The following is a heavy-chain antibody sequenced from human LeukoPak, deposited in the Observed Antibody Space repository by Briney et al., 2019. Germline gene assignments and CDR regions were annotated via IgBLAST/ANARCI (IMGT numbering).Heavy chain of an antibody. V-gene: IGHV4-39*07. J-gene: IGHJ4*01. D-gene: IGHD2-21*02. CDR1: GGSITSSPYH. Sequence: SETLSLTCTVSGGSITSSPYHWAWIRQPPGRGPEWIGTVGHTGATQYSPSLTSRVTISLDTSKNQFSLSLNSVTAADTAIFYCARSMVTTDRNFDHWGQGTLVTVSS. CDR2: VGHTGAT. CDR3: ARSMVTTDRNFDH.